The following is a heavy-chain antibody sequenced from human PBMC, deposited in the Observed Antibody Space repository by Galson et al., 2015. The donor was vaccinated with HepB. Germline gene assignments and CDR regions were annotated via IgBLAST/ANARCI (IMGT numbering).Heavy chain of an antibody. D-gene: IGHD6-13*01. CDR1: GYTLTGYY. J-gene: IGHJ1*01. Sequence: SVKVSCKASGYTLTGYYMHWVRQAPGQGLEWMGRIDPNTGGTIYAQRFQGRVTMTRDTSISTVYMELSRLRSDDTAVYYCAIPHLGYTSSLLEHWGQGTLVTVSS. V-gene: IGHV1-2*06. CDR3: AIPHLGYTSSLLEH. CDR2: IDPNTGGT.